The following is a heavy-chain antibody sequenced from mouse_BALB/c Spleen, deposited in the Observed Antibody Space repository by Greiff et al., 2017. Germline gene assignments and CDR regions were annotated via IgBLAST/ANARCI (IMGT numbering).Heavy chain of an antibody. J-gene: IGHJ1*01. Sequence: EVQLQQSGAELVKPGASVTLSCTASGFNINDTYMHWVKQRPEQGLEWIGRIDPANGNTKYDPKFQGKATITADTSSNTAYLQLSSLTSEDTAVYDCARSTYYGSSSYWCFDVWGEGTTVTVSS. V-gene: IGHV14-3*02. CDR1: GFNINDTY. CDR3: ARSTYYGSSSYWCFDV. D-gene: IGHD1-1*01. CDR2: IDPANGNT.